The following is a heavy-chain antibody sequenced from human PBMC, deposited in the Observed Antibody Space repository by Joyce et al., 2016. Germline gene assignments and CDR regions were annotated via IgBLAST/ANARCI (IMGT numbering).Heavy chain of an antibody. CDR1: GFSVNNNY. CDR2: FYSDGNT. V-gene: IGHV3-66*01. Sequence: EVQLVESGGGLVQPGGSLRLSCVASGFSVNNNYMGWVRQSPGKGLEWGSIFYSDGNTKYLYSVKGRFTVSRDTSKNTLFLQMDKSRNDDTAFCYCVLSRVFLQSNWYFDLWGRGSLVSVSS. CDR3: VLSRVFLQSNWYFDL. J-gene: IGHJ2*01. D-gene: IGHD5-24*01.